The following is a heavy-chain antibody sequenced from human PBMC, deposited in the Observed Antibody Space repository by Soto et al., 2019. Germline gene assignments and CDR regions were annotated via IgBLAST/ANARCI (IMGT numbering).Heavy chain of an antibody. CDR2: ISSSSSYI. V-gene: IGHV3-21*01. D-gene: IGHD6-13*01. CDR3: ARDVGSSWYYGRYEY. Sequence: EVQLVESGGGLVKPGGSLRLSCAASGFTFSSYSMNWVRQAPGKGLEWVSSISSSSSYIYYADSVKCRFTISRDNAKNSLYLQMNSLRAEDTAVYYCARDVGSSWYYGRYEYWGQGTLVTVSS. CDR1: GFTFSSYS. J-gene: IGHJ4*02.